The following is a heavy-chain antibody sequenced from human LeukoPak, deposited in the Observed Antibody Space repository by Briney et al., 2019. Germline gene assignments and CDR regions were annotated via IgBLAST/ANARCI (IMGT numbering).Heavy chain of an antibody. CDR2: IYYSGST. J-gene: IGHJ3*02. D-gene: IGHD3-22*01. CDR1: GGSISSSSYY. Sequence: SETLSLTCTVSGGSISSSSYYWGWIRQPPGKGLEWIGYIYYSGSTNYNPSLKSRVTISVDTSKNQFSLKLSSVTAADTAVYYCAGGALTSPDYYDSSGYYVYAFDIWGQGTMVTVSS. V-gene: IGHV4-61*05. CDR3: AGGALTSPDYYDSSGYYVYAFDI.